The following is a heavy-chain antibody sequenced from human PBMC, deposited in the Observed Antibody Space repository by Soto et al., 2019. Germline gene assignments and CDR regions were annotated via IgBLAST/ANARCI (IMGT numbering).Heavy chain of an antibody. J-gene: IGHJ5*02. D-gene: IGHD3-9*01. V-gene: IGHV2-5*02. CDR3: AHRRTTTDIFNDSYPDWFDP. Sequence: QITLKESGPTLVKPTQTLTLTCTFSGFSLSSAGMGVAWIRQPPGGALEWLGNIYWDDDKRYSLSLKTRITITKDTSENQVVLTMTNMGPADTATYYCAHRRTTTDIFNDSYPDWFDPWGQGTLVTVSS. CDR2: IYWDDDK. CDR1: GFSLSSAGMG.